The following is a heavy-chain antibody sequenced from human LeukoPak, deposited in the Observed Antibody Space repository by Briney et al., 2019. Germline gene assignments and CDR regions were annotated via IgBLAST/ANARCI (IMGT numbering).Heavy chain of an antibody. CDR2: IYYSGST. D-gene: IGHD6-19*01. Sequence: SETLSLTCTVSGGSISSSSYYWGWIRQPPGKGLEWIGSIYYSGSTYYNPSLKSRVTISVDTSKNQFSLKLSSVTAADTAVYYCQRIAVAGKNYWGQGTLVTVSS. CDR3: QRIAVAGKNY. J-gene: IGHJ4*02. V-gene: IGHV4-39*01. CDR1: GGSISSSSYY.